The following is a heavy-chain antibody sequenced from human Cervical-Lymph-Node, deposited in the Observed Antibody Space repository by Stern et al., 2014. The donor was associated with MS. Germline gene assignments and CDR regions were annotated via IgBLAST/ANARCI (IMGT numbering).Heavy chain of an antibody. Sequence: VQLVQSGAEVKKPGASVKLSCKASGYTFTSYGFRWVRQAPGQGLEWMGWIRDYNGTTNYSQKLQGRAIMTTDTSTSTAYMELRSLRSDDTAVYYCARVGRYYYDSSGYFGYWGQGTLVTVSS. J-gene: IGHJ4*02. CDR1: GYTFTSYG. CDR2: IRDYNGTT. CDR3: ARVGRYYYDSSGYFGY. V-gene: IGHV1-18*01. D-gene: IGHD3-22*01.